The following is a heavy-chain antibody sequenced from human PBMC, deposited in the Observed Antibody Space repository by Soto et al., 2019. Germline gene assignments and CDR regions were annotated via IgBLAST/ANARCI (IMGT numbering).Heavy chain of an antibody. V-gene: IGHV4-39*01. CDR3: VSAAKWELLFDY. CDR1: GDSISSSRYY. Sequence: SETVSLTCAVSGDSISSSRYYWDWIRQPPGKGLEWIGNIYYTEGTYYNPSLKSRVTISVDTSENQVSLKLFSVTAADTALYYCVSAAKWELLFDYWGQGIQVTVSS. CDR2: IYYTEGT. D-gene: IGHD1-26*01. J-gene: IGHJ4*02.